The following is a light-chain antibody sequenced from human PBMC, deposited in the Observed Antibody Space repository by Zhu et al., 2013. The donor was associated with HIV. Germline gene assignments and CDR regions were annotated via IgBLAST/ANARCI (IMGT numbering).Light chain of an antibody. J-gene: IGKJ1*01. CDR3: QQYNKWPWT. CDR2: DAS. V-gene: IGKV3-15*01. Sequence: EIVMTQSPATLSVSPGERATLSCRASQSVSSDLAWYQQKPGQAPRLLIYDASTRATGIPARFSGSGSGTDFTLTITSLQSEDSAVYYCQQYNKWPWTFGQGTKVEIK. CDR1: QSVSSD.